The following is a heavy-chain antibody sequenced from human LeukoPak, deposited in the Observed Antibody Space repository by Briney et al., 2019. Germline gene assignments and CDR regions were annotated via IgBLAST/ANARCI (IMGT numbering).Heavy chain of an antibody. CDR1: GGSFSGYY. Sequence: SETLSLTCAVYGGSFSGYYWSWIRQPPGKGLEWIGEINHSGSTNYNPSLKSRVTISVDTSKNQFSLKLSSVTAADTAVYYCARVRGYIVVVPAALNWFDPWGQGTLVTVSS. D-gene: IGHD2-2*01. CDR2: INHSGST. CDR3: ARVRGYIVVVPAALNWFDP. J-gene: IGHJ5*02. V-gene: IGHV4-34*01.